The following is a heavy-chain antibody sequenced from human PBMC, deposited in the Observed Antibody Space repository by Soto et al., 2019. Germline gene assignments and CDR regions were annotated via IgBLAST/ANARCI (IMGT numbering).Heavy chain of an antibody. Sequence: PGGSLRLSCAFSGFTFGDHYIDWVRQAPGKGLEWVGRIRNKAHSHSTVYAASVKGRLTLSRDDSKNSVYLQMNSLKTEDTAVYYCFKTIQPETTTYFDYWGQGTLVT. J-gene: IGHJ4*02. CDR1: GFTFGDHY. CDR2: IRNKAHSHST. D-gene: IGHD1-1*01. CDR3: FKTIQPETTTYFDY. V-gene: IGHV3-72*01.